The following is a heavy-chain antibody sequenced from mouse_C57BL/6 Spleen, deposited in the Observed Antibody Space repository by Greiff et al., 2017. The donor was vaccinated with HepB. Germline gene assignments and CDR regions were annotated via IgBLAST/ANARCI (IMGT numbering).Heavy chain of an antibody. CDR3: ARDGSSFDY. CDR2: INPSSGYT. CDR1: GYTFTSYT. J-gene: IGHJ2*01. V-gene: IGHV1-4*01. D-gene: IGHD1-1*01. Sequence: VKLVESGAELARPGASVKMSCKASGYTFTSYTMHWVKQRPGQGLEWIGYINPSSGYTKYNQKFKDKATLTADKSSSTAYMQLSSLTSEDSAVYYCARDGSSFDYWGQGTTLTVSS.